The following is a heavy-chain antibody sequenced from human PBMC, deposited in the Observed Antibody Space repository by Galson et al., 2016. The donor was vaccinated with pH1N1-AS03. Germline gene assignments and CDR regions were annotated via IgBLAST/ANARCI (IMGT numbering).Heavy chain of an antibody. CDR1: GFTFSDFA. J-gene: IGHJ3*01. V-gene: IGHV3-30-3*01. CDR2: ISYDGSNI. CDR3: ARDYIVGATRGAGTFDV. D-gene: IGHD1-26*01. Sequence: SLRLSCAASGFTFSDFAMHWVRQAPGKGLDWVAVISYDGSNIYYEDSVKGRFTISRDSSKNTLYLQMNSLRPEDTAMYYCARDYIVGATRGAGTFDVWGHGTMVTVSS.